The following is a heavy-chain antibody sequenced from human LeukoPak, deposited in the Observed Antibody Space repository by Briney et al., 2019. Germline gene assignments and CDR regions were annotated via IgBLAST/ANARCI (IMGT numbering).Heavy chain of an antibody. J-gene: IGHJ4*02. CDR3: ARGVTRYCSSTSCYYFDY. V-gene: IGHV3-23*01. D-gene: IGHD2-2*01. CDR2: ISGSGDNT. CDR1: GFTFSSYA. Sequence: GGSLRLSCAASGFTFSSYAMSWVRQVPGKGLEWVSVISGSGDNTYYADSVKGRFTISRDNSKNMLYLQMNSLRAEDTAVYYCARGVTRYCSSTSCYYFDYWGQGTLVTVSS.